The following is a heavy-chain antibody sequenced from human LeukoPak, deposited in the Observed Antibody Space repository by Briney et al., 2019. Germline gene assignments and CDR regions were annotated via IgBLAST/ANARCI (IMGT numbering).Heavy chain of an antibody. CDR2: ISSNGGST. D-gene: IGHD1-26*01. CDR1: RFTFSNYA. J-gene: IGHJ3*02. CDR3: VKESIGSYNIGAFDI. Sequence: GGSLRLSCSASRFTFSNYAIHRVRQAPGKGLEYVSGISSNGGSTYYAESVKGRFITSRDNSKNMLYLQMSSLRAEDTAVYYCVKESIGSYNIGAFDIWGQGKMFTV. V-gene: IGHV3-64D*09.